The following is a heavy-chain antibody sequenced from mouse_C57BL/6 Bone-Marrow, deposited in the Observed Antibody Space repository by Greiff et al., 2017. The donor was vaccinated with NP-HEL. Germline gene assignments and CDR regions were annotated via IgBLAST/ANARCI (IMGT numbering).Heavy chain of an antibody. J-gene: IGHJ3*01. CDR3: TTGGYSAWFAY. CDR2: LDPENGDT. V-gene: IGHV14-4*01. D-gene: IGHD2-3*01. CDR1: GFNIKDDY. Sequence: VQLQQSGAELVRPGASVKLSCTASGFNIKDDYMHWVKQRPEQGLEWIGWLDPENGDTEYASKFQGKATITADTSSNTAYLQLSSLTSEDTAVYYCTTGGYSAWFAYWGQGTLVTVSA.